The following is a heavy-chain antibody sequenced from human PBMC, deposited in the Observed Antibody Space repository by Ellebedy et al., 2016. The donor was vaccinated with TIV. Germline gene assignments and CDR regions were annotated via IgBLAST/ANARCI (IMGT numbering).Heavy chain of an antibody. D-gene: IGHD7-27*01. Sequence: PGGSLRLSCAASGFTFSSYGMHWVRQAPGKGLEWVAVISYDGSNKYYADSVKGRFTISRDNSKNTLYLQMNSLRAEDTAVYYCARDRNLGWHPDKNYNGMDVWGQGTTVTVSS. V-gene: IGHV3-30*03. CDR1: GFTFSSYG. CDR2: ISYDGSNK. CDR3: ARDRNLGWHPDKNYNGMDV. J-gene: IGHJ6*02.